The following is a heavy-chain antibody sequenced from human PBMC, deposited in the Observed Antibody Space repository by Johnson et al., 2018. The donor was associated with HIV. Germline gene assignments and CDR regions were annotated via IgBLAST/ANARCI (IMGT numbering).Heavy chain of an antibody. Sequence: VQLVESGGGVVQPGGSLRLSCAASRFSFSSNYMSWVRQAPGKGLEWVSVIYSGGSTYYADSVKGRFTISRDNSKNTLYLQMNSLRAEDTAVYYCARVSAYSYGWVSPAFDIWGQGTMVTVSS. D-gene: IGHD5-18*01. CDR1: RFSFSSNY. J-gene: IGHJ3*02. CDR2: IYSGGST. CDR3: ARVSAYSYGWVSPAFDI. V-gene: IGHV3-66*02.